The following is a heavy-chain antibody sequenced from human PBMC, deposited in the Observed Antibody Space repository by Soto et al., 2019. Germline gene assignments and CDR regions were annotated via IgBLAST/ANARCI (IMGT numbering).Heavy chain of an antibody. D-gene: IGHD3-10*01. CDR1: GGSVSSGSYY. Sequence: PSETLSLTCTVSGGSVSSGSYYWSWIRQPPGKGLEWIGYIYYSGSTNYNPSLKSRVTISVDTSKNQFSLKLSSVTAADTAVYYCARDREEWLGGHYYYGMDVWGQGTTVTVSS. V-gene: IGHV4-61*01. J-gene: IGHJ6*02. CDR3: ARDREEWLGGHYYYGMDV. CDR2: IYYSGST.